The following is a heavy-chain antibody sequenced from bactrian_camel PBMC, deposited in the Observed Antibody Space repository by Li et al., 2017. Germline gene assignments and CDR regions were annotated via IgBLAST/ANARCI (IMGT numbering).Heavy chain of an antibody. D-gene: IGHD4*01. Sequence: VQLVESGGGSVQTGGSLRLSCLASGFTLSQYSMTWVRQAPGKGLEWVSTISASTYYADSVKGRFTISRDDAKNTVYLEMNSLKTEDTAMYYCAADPDPYYSDYDVLERLYNYWGQGTQVTVS. CDR2: ISAST. V-gene: IGHV3S40*01. CDR1: GFTLSQYS. CDR3: AADPDPYYSDYDVLERLYNY. J-gene: IGHJ4*01.